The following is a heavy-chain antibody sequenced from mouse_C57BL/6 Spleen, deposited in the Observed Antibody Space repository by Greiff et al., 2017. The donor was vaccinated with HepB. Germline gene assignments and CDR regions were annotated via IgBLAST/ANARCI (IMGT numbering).Heavy chain of an antibody. CDR1: GFTFSDYG. D-gene: IGHD1-1*01. V-gene: IGHV5-17*01. J-gene: IGHJ4*01. CDR2: ISSGSSTI. Sequence: VQLKESGGGLVKPGGSLKLSCAASGFTFSDYGMHWVRQAPEKGLEWVAYISSGSSTIYYADTVKGRFTISRDNAKNTLFLQMTSLRSEDTAMYYCARRDYGSSWYYAMDYWGQGTSVTVSS. CDR3: ARRDYGSSWYYAMDY.